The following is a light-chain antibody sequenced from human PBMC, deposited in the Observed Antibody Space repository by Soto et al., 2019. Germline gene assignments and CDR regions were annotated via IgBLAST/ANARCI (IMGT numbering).Light chain of an antibody. J-gene: IGKJ1*01. CDR2: GAS. CDR3: QHYNNWPPWA. Sequence: EVVMTQSPATLSVSPGERATLSCRASQSVSRNLAWYQQKPGQAPRPLIYGASTRATGIPGRFSGSGSGTEFTLTISSLQSEDFAVYYCQHYNNWPPWAFGQGTKVDIK. V-gene: IGKV3-15*01. CDR1: QSVSRN.